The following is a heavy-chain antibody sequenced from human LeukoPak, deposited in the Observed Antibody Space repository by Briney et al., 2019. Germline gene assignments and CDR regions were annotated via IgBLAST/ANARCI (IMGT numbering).Heavy chain of an antibody. CDR3: ARVGSSSWYNWFDP. J-gene: IGHJ5*02. CDR1: GYTFTGYY. D-gene: IGHD6-13*01. V-gene: IGHV1-2*04. CDR2: INPNSGGT. Sequence: ASVKVSCKASGYTFTGYYMHWVRQAPGQGLEWMGWINPNSGGTNYARKFQGWVTMTRDTSISTAYMELSRLRSDDTAVYYCARVGSSSWYNWFDPWGQGTLVTVSS.